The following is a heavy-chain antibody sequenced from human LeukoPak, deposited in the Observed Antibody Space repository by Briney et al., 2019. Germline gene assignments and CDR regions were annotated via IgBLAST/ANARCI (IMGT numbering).Heavy chain of an antibody. CDR1: GGSISSGSYY. D-gene: IGHD3-10*01. CDR2: IYTSGST. V-gene: IGHV4-61*02. CDR3: ARDSTVVWLEYYYYMDV. Sequence: TLSLTCTVSGGSISSGSYYWSWIRQPAGKGLEWIGRIYTSGSTNYNPSLKSRVTISVDTSKNQFSLKLSSVTAADTSVYYCARDSTVVWLEYYYYMDVWGKGTTVTVSS. J-gene: IGHJ6*03.